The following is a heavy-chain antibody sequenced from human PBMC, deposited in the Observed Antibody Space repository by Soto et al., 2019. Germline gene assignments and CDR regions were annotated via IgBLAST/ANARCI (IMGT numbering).Heavy chain of an antibody. CDR1: GYTFTSYG. CDR3: AREPYYLHY. J-gene: IGHJ4*02. Sequence: QVQLVQSGAEVKKPGASVKVSCKASGYTFTSYGISWVRQAPGQGLEWMGWISAYNGNTKYAQKLQGRVAMTTDTSASTADMQLRSLRSDDTTVNYWAREPYYLHYWGQGTLVTVS. CDR2: ISAYNGNT. V-gene: IGHV1-18*01.